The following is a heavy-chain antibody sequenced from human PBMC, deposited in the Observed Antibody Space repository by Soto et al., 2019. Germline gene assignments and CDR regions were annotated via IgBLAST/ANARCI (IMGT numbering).Heavy chain of an antibody. CDR1: GYRFTNHG. CDR2: ISGNDGKT. J-gene: IGHJ4*02. V-gene: IGHV1-18*01. CDR3: AREGSGYNF. Sequence: ASVKVSCKASGYRFTNHGISWVRQAPGQGLEWMGWISGNDGKTKYARKFQGRVTMTTDTSTSTAYMEMNSLRSDDTAVYYCAREGSGYNFWGQGTQVTVSS. D-gene: IGHD5-12*01.